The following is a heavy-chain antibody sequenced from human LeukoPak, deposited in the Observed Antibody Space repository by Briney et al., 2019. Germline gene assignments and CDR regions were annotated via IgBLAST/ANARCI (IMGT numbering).Heavy chain of an antibody. J-gene: IGHJ4*02. CDR2: IYYSGST. CDR1: GGSISSSSYY. CDR3: ARLPRYDFWS. V-gene: IGHV4-39*01. D-gene: IGHD3-3*01. Sequence: SETLSLTCTVSGGSISSSSYYWGWIRQPPGKGLEWIGSIYYSGSTYYNPSLKSRVTISVDTSKNQFSLKLSSVTAADTAVYYCARLPRYDFWSWGQGTLVTVSS.